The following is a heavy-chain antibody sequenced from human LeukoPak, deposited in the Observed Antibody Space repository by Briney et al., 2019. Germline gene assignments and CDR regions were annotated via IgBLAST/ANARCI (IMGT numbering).Heavy chain of an antibody. Sequence: GGSLRLSCVVSGFTLSKKYMTWVRQAPGKGLEWVSVIYSGGSTYYADSVKGRFTISRDNSKNTLFVQMNSLRAEDTAVYYCAREGSNGGYDYWGQGTLVTVAS. CDR1: GFTLSKKY. CDR3: AREGSNGGYDY. V-gene: IGHV3-53*01. J-gene: IGHJ4*02. CDR2: IYSGGST. D-gene: IGHD2-8*01.